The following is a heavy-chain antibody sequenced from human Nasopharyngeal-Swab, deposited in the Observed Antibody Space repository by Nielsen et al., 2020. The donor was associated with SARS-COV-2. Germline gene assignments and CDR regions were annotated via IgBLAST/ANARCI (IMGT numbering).Heavy chain of an antibody. V-gene: IGHV3-21*06. CDR2: ISFNGIHM. Sequence: GESLKISCAASGFMFRSYTMNWVRQAPGKGLEWVSTISFNGIHMYYADSVKGRFTISRDNARNSVFLQMNSLRVEDTAVHYCAKDGVLGMWGYFDFGGQGTMVSVS. D-gene: IGHD1-26*01. CDR1: GFMFRSYT. J-gene: IGHJ4*02. CDR3: AKDGVLGMWGYFDF.